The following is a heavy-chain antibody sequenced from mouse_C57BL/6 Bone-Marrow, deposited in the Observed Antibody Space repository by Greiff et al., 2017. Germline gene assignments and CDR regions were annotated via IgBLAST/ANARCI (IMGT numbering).Heavy chain of an antibody. V-gene: IGHV1-55*01. CDR2: IYPGSGST. CDR3: ARRLFYAMDY. Sequence: QVHVKQPGAELVKPGASVKMSCKASGYTFTSYWITWVKQRPGQGLEWIGDIYPGSGSTNYNEKFKSKATLTVDTSSSTAYMQLSNLTSEDSAVYYCARRLFYAMDYWGQGTSVTVSS. D-gene: IGHD6-1*01. CDR1: GYTFTSYW. J-gene: IGHJ4*01.